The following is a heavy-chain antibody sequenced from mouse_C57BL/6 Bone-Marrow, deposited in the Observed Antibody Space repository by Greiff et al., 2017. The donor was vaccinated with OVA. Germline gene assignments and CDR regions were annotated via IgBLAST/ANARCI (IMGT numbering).Heavy chain of an antibody. CDR3: ARGAAQALYAMDY. V-gene: IGHV5-17*01. Sequence: EVKLMESGGGLVKPGGSLKLSCAASGFTFSDYGMHWVRQAPEKGLEWVAYISSGSSTIYYADTVKGRFTISRDNAKNTLFLQMTSLRSEDTAMYYCARGAAQALYAMDYWGQGTSVTVSS. D-gene: IGHD3-2*02. J-gene: IGHJ4*01. CDR1: GFTFSDYG. CDR2: ISSGSSTI.